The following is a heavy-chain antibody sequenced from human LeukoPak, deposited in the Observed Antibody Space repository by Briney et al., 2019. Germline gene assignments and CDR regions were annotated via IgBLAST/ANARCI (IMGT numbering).Heavy chain of an antibody. CDR3: TRVGYIDEGIDY. CDR1: GFPFSSYW. V-gene: IGHV3-7*04. D-gene: IGHD5-24*01. J-gene: IGHJ4*02. Sequence: GGSLRLSCVASGFPFSSYWMTWVRQAPGKGLEWVANIKQDGSKKSYVDSVKGRFTISRDNAMNSLYLQMNSLRAEDTAIYYCTRVGYIDEGIDYWGQGTLVTVSS. CDR2: IKQDGSKK.